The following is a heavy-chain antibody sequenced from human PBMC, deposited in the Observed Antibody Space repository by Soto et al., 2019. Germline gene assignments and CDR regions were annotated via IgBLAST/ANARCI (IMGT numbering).Heavy chain of an antibody. CDR1: GFNFGSYA. J-gene: IGHJ3*02. CDR2: ISSNGGST. D-gene: IGHD6-19*01. CDR3: AKMSDGWYGAFHI. Sequence: GGSLRLSCAASGFNFGSYAMHWVRQAPGKGLEYVSAISSNGGSTYYANSVKGRFTISRDSSKNTLYLQMNSLRAEDTAVYYCAKMSDGWYGAFHIWGQGTMVTVSS. V-gene: IGHV3-64*01.